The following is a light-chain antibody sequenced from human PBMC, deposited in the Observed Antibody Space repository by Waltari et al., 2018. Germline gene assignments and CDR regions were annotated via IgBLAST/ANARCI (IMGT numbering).Light chain of an antibody. CDR2: GGS. J-gene: IGKJ4*01. CDR1: QSLLHTDGFTY. Sequence: DIVMTQTPLSLPVTPGEPASLSCNSSQSLLHTDGFTYLDWYLQKPGQSPQLLIYGGSNRASGVPDRFSGSGSGTDFTLKITKVEAEDVGVYYCLQHKAVPLTFGGGTKVEIK. CDR3: LQHKAVPLT. V-gene: IGKV2-40*01.